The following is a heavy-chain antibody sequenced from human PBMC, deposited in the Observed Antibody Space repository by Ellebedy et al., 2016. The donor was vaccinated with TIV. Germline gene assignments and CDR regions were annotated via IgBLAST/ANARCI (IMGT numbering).Heavy chain of an antibody. CDR2: IYHSGST. J-gene: IGHJ4*02. D-gene: IGHD2-21*02. CDR3: ARVTANYLDH. V-gene: IGHV4-31*11. Sequence: MPSETLSLTCAVSGGSISNPTDYWSWVRQHPGKGLEWIGYIYHSGSTFYNPSLKSRVTISVDTSKNQFSLKLTSVTASYTAVYYCARVTANYLDHWGQGTLVTVSS. CDR1: GGSISNPTDY.